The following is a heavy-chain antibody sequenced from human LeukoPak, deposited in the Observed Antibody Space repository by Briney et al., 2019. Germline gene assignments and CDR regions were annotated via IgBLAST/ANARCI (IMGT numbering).Heavy chain of an antibody. Sequence: GSLRLSCAASGFTFSSYSMDWVRQAPGKGLEWVSYISSASGSIYYADSVKGRFTISRDNAKNSLFLQMNSLRAEDTAVYYCARDKFGGTDYWGQGALVTVSS. CDR3: ARDKFGGTDY. CDR1: GFTFSSYS. V-gene: IGHV3-48*04. D-gene: IGHD3-16*01. J-gene: IGHJ4*02. CDR2: ISSASGSI.